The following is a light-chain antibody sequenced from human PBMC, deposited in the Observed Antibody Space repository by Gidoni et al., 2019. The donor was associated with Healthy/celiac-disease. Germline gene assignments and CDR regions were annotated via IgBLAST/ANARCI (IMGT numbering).Light chain of an antibody. CDR2: KAS. Sequence: DIQITQSPSTLSASVGDRVTITCRASQSISSWLAWYQQKPGKAPKLLIYKASSLESGVPSRFSGSGSGTEFTLTISSLQTDDFATYYCQQYNRPFTFGPGTKVDIK. CDR1: QSISSW. J-gene: IGKJ3*01. CDR3: QQYNRPFT. V-gene: IGKV1-5*03.